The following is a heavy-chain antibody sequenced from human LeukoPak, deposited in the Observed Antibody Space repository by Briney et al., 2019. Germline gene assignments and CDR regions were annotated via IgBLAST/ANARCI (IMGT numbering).Heavy chain of an antibody. V-gene: IGHV4-39*07. D-gene: IGHD3-22*01. CDR2: IYYSGST. CDR3: AKTPYDSSGFGWFDL. J-gene: IGHJ5*02. CDR1: GGSISSTSYY. Sequence: SETLSLTCTVSGGSISSTSYYWGWIRQPPGKGLEWIGNIYYSGSTYYNPSLKSRVTISVDTSKNQFSLKVRSVTAADTAVFYCAKTPYDSSGFGWFDLWGQGTLVTVSS.